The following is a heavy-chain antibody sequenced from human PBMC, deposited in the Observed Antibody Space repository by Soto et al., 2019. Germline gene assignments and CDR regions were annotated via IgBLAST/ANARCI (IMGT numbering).Heavy chain of an antibody. D-gene: IGHD5-12*01. CDR3: ARSDGYILDY. Sequence: QVQLQELGPGLVKPSQTLSLTCTVSGVSISSGAYYWSWIRQHPVKGLEWIAYISYSGSTYYNPSRKSRITTSVDTSKSQFSLRLSSVTAADTAVYLCARSDGYILDYWGQGILVTVSS. J-gene: IGHJ4*02. CDR2: ISYSGST. V-gene: IGHV4-31*03. CDR1: GVSISSGAYY.